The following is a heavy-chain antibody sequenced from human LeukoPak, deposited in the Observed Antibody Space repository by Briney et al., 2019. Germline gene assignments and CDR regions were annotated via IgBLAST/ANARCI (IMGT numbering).Heavy chain of an antibody. CDR3: ARDSRGYGSAFDY. V-gene: IGHV4-31*03. J-gene: IGHJ4*02. Sequence: SETLSLTCTVSGGSISSGGYYWSWIRQHPGKGLEWIGYIYYSGSTYYNPSLKSRVTISVDTSKNQFSLKLSSVTAADTAVYYCARDSRGYGSAFDYWGQGTLVTVSS. D-gene: IGHD3-10*01. CDR2: IYYSGST. CDR1: GGSISSGGYY.